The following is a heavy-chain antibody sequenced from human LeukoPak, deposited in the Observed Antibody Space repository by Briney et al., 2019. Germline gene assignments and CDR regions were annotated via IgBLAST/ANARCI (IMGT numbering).Heavy chain of an antibody. D-gene: IGHD3-10*01. V-gene: IGHV3-7*01. J-gene: IGHJ4*02. CDR3: AKGPGLTHGSGSPDY. CDR2: IKQDGSEK. Sequence: GGSLRLSCADSGFIFSSYWMSWVRQAPGKGLEWVANIKQDGSEKYYVDSVKGRFTISRDNAKNSLYLQMNSLRAEDTAVYYCAKGPGLTHGSGSPDYWGQGTLVTVSS. CDR1: GFIFSSYW.